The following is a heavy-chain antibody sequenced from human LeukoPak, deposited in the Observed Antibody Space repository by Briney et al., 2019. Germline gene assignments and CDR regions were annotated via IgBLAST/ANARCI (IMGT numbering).Heavy chain of an antibody. CDR2: IYHSGST. J-gene: IGHJ4*02. CDR3: VIVVVPAAIGSIGY. CDR1: GYSISSGYY. Sequence: PSETLSLTCTVSGYSISSGYYWGWIRQPPGKGLEWIGSIYHSGSTYYNPSLKSRVTISVDTSKNQFSLKLSSVTAADTAVYYCVIVVVPAAIGSIGYWGQGTLVTVSS. D-gene: IGHD2-2*02. V-gene: IGHV4-38-2*02.